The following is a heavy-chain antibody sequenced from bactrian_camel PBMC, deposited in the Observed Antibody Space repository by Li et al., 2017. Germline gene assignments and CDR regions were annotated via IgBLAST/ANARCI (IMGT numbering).Heavy chain of an antibody. CDR2: IYTGGGST. J-gene: IGHJ4*01. CDR1: RNSKRRHC. D-gene: IGHD4*01. Sequence: HVQLVESGGGSAQAGGSLRVSCSASRNSKRRHCMGWFRQPIGQEREGVAAIYTGGGSTWYADSVKGRFTVSRDSANNHYLYLQMNNLAPEVTATYYCAADETVRLCGRSHEYRYWGQGTQVTVS. V-gene: IGHV3S1*01. CDR3: AADETVRLCGRSHEYRY.